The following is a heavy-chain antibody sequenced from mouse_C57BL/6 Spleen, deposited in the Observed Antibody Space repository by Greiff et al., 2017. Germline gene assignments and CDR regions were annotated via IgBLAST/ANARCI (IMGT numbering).Heavy chain of an antibody. CDR3: ARHEEVDDGYYVDYAMDY. D-gene: IGHD2-3*01. CDR2: FYPGSGSI. Sequence: QVQLKESGAELVKPGASVKLSCKASGYTFTEYTIHWVKQRSGQGLEWIGWFYPGSGSIKYNEKFKVKATLTADKSSSTVYMELSRLTSDDSAVYFCARHEEVDDGYYVDYAMDYWGQGTSVTVSS. V-gene: IGHV1-62-2*01. CDR1: GYTFTEYT. J-gene: IGHJ4*01.